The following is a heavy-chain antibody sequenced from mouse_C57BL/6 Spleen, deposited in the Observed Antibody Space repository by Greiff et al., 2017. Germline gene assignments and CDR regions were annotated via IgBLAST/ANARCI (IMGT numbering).Heavy chain of an antibody. D-gene: IGHD1-1*01. CDR3: ARGYGSSYEAWFAY. J-gene: IGHJ3*01. V-gene: IGHV1-72*01. CDR1: GYTFTSYW. Sequence: QVQLQQPGAELVKPGASVKLSCKASGYTFTSYWMHWVKQRPGRGPEWIGRIDPNSGGTKYNEKFKSKATLTVDKPSSTAYMQLSSLTSEDSAVYYCARGYGSSYEAWFAYWGQGTLVTVSA. CDR2: IDPNSGGT.